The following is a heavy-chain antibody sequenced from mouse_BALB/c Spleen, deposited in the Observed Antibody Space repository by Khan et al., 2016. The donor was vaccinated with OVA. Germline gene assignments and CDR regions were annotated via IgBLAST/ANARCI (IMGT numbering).Heavy chain of an antibody. CDR2: INPSSGYT. CDR3: AIKSTRASY. Sequence: QVQLQQSGAELVKPGASVKMSCKASGYTFTSYTMHWVKQRPGQGLEWIGYINPSSGYTKYNQKFKDKVTLTADNSSSTAYMQLSSLTSEDSAVYYGAIKSTRASYWGQDTTLTVSS. J-gene: IGHJ2*01. D-gene: IGHD1-3*01. V-gene: IGHV1-4*01. CDR1: GYTFTSYT.